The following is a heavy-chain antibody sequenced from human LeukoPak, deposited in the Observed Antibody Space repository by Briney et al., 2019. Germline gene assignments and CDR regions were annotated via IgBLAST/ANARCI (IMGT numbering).Heavy chain of an antibody. V-gene: IGHV3-30*03. Sequence: GRSLRLSCAASGFSFSSYGMHWVRQAPGKGLEWVAVISYDGSNKYYADSVKGRFTISRDNSKNTLYLQMNSLRAEDTAVYYCARDNIRKDDYWGQGILVTVSS. CDR2: ISYDGSNK. J-gene: IGHJ4*02. CDR1: GFSFSSYG. CDR3: ARDNIRKDDY. D-gene: IGHD2/OR15-2a*01.